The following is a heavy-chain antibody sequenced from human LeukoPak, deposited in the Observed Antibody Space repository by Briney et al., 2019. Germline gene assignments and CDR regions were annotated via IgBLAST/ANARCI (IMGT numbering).Heavy chain of an antibody. Sequence: PSETLSLTCAVYGGSFSGYYWSWIRQPPGKGLEWIGEINHSGSTIYNPSLKSRVTISVDTSKNQFSLKLSSVTAADTAVYYCARGRFPDYWGQGTLVTVSS. CDR3: ARGRFPDY. CDR2: INHSGST. V-gene: IGHV4-34*01. CDR1: GGSFSGYY. J-gene: IGHJ4*02.